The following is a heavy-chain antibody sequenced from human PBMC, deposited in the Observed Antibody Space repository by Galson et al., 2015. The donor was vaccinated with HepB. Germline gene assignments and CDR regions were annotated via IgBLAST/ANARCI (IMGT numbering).Heavy chain of an antibody. CDR2: IRYDGINK. V-gene: IGHV3-30*02. Sequence: SLRLSCAASGFTFSSYGMHWVRQAPGKGLEWVAFIRYDGINKYYADSVKGRFTISRDNSKNTLYLQMNSLRAEDTAVYYCAKLGTVTTGDYWGQGTLVTVSS. D-gene: IGHD4-17*01. CDR1: GFTFSSYG. CDR3: AKLGTVTTGDY. J-gene: IGHJ4*02.